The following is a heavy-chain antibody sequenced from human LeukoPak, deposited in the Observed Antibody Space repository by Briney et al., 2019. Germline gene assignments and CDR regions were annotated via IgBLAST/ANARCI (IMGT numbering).Heavy chain of an antibody. CDR1: GFTFSSYS. V-gene: IGHV3-21*01. CDR3: ARDGEYYDYVWGSYRFTQNAFDI. CDR2: ISSSSSYI. Sequence: SGGSLRLSCAASGFTFSSYSMNWVRQAPGKGLEWVSSISSSSSYIYYADSVKGRFTISRDNAKNSLYLQMNSLRAEDTAVYYCARDGEYYDYVWGSYRFTQNAFDIWGQGTMVTVSS. J-gene: IGHJ3*02. D-gene: IGHD3-16*02.